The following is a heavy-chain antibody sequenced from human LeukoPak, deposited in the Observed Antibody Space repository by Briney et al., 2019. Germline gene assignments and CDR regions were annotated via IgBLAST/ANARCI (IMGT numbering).Heavy chain of an antibody. V-gene: IGHV3-74*01. D-gene: IGHD3-10*01. CDR3: ARDRSITLVRGVIHWFDT. J-gene: IGHJ5*02. Sequence: PGRSLRLSCTASGFSFGDYAMAWVRQAPGKGLVWVSRINTDGSTTIYADSVKGRFTISRDNAKNTLYLQMNSLRAEDTAVYYCARDRSITLVRGVIHWFDTWGQGTLVTVSS. CDR1: GFSFGDYA. CDR2: INTDGSTT.